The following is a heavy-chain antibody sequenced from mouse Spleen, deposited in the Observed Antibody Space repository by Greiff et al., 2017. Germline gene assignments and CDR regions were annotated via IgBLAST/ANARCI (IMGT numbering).Heavy chain of an antibody. Sequence: VQLQQPGAELVKPGASVKLSCKASGYTFTSYWMHWVKQRPGQGLEWIGMIHPNSGSTNYNEKFKSKATLTVDKSSSTAYMQLSSLTSEDSAVYYCARGNYYGDVYAMDYWGQGTSVTVSS. CDR2: IHPNSGST. CDR1: GYTFTSYW. D-gene: IGHD2-13*01. CDR3: ARGNYYGDVYAMDY. V-gene: IGHV1-64*01. J-gene: IGHJ4*01.